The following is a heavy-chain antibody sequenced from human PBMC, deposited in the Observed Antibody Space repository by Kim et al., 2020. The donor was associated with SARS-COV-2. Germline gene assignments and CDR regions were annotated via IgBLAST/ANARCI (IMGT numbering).Heavy chain of an antibody. D-gene: IGHD2-21*02. V-gene: IGHV1-18*01. J-gene: IGHJ6*02. CDR2: ISAYNGNT. CDR3: ARGRDGGNSWDYYYGMDV. Sequence: ASVKVSCKASGYTFTSYGISWVRQAPGQGLEWMGWISAYNGNTNYAQKLQGRVTMTTDTSTSTAYMELRSLRSDDTAVYYCARGRDGGNSWDYYYGMDVWGQGTTVTVSS. CDR1: GYTFTSYG.